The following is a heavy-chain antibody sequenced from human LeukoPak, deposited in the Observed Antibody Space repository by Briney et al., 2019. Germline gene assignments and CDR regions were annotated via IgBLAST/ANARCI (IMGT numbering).Heavy chain of an antibody. V-gene: IGHV3-30*03. CDR1: GFTFSSYG. D-gene: IGHD6-19*01. J-gene: IGHJ4*02. Sequence: GSLRLSCAASGFTFSSYGMHWVRQAPGKGLEWVAVISYDGSNKYYADSVKGRFTISRDNSKNTLYLQMNSLRAEDTAVYYCARATVAGTSDYFDYWGQGTLVTVSS. CDR2: ISYDGSNK. CDR3: ARATVAGTSDYFDY.